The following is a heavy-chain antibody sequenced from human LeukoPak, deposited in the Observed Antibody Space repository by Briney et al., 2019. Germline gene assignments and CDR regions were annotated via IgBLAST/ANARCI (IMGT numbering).Heavy chain of an antibody. CDR2: ISAYNDNT. J-gene: IGHJ4*02. Sequence: GASVKVSCKASGYTFTSYGISWVRQAPGQGLAWMGWISAYNDNTNYAQKLQGRVTMTTDTSTSTAYMELRSLRSDDTAVYYCARVHYDILTGYSYFDYWGQGTLVTVSS. CDR3: ARVHYDILTGYSYFDY. D-gene: IGHD3-9*01. V-gene: IGHV1-18*01. CDR1: GYTFTSYG.